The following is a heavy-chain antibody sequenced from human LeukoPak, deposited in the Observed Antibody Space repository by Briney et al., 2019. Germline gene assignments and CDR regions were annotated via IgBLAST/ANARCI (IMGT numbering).Heavy chain of an antibody. D-gene: IGHD3-16*01. CDR3: AKDLGYREGFDY. CDR1: EFTFSNYA. J-gene: IGHJ4*02. V-gene: IGHV3-30-3*01. CDR2: ISYDGNTI. Sequence: GSLRLSCAASEFTFSNYALHWVRQAPGKGLQWVAVISYDGNTIHYADSVKGRFIISRDTSKNTLYLQMNSLRAEDTAVYYCAKDLGYREGFDYWGQGTLVTVSS.